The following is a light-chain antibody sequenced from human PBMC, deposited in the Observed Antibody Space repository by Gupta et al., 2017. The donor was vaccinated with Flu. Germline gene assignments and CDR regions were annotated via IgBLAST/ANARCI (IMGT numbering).Light chain of an antibody. V-gene: IGKV3D-15*01. CDR3: QQYNNWGHT. J-gene: IGKJ4*01. CDR2: GAS. CDR1: QSVSSN. Sequence: EIVMTQSPATLSVSPGERATLSCRASQSVSSNLAWYQQKPGQAPRLLIYGASTRATGIPARFSGSGSGTEFTLTISSLQSEDFAVYYCQQYNNWGHTFGGGTKVEIK.